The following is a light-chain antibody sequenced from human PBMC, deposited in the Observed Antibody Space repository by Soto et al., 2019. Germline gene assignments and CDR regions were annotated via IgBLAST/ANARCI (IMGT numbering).Light chain of an antibody. J-gene: IGLJ1*01. V-gene: IGLV2-14*03. CDR1: SSDVGAYNY. CDR3: CSYTSSGTHV. Sequence: QSALTQPASVSGSPGQSITISCTGTSSDVGAYNYVSWYQQHPCKAPKLMIYDVSNRPSGVSNRFSGSKSGNTASLTISGLQTEDEADYSCCSYTSSGTHVFGTGTKLTVL. CDR2: DVS.